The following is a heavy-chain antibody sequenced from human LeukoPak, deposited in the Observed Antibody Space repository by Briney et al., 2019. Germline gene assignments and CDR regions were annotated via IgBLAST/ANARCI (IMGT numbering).Heavy chain of an antibody. V-gene: IGHV3-74*01. CDR2: INSDGSST. D-gene: IGHD4-11*01. CDR1: GFTFSSHW. CDR3: ARAGERLQPYGFDV. J-gene: IGHJ3*01. Sequence: PGGSLRLSCAASGFTFSSHWMHWVRQAPGKGLVWVSRINSDGSSTSNADSVKGRFTSTRDNAKNTSYLQINNLRAEDTAVYYCARAGERLQPYGFDVWGQGTMVTVSS.